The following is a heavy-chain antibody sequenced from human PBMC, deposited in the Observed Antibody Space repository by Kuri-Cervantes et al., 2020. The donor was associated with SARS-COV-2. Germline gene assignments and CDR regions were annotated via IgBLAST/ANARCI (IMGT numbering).Heavy chain of an antibody. Sequence: LSLTCAASGFTFSSYSMNWDRQAPGKGLEWVSYISSSSSTIYYADSVKGRFTISRDNAKNSLYLQMNSLRAEDTAVYYCAREIEGFIGDCSSTSCPIDYWGQGTLVTVSS. J-gene: IGHJ4*02. CDR1: GFTFSSYS. D-gene: IGHD2-2*01. CDR3: AREIEGFIGDCSSTSCPIDY. CDR2: ISSSSSTI. V-gene: IGHV3-48*01.